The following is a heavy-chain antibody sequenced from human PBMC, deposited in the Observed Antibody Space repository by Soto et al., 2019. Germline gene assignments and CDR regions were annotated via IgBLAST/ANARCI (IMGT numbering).Heavy chain of an antibody. CDR3: ARDGSSSWYGGWFDP. J-gene: IGHJ5*02. CDR1: GFTFSSYW. CDR2: IKQDGSEK. D-gene: IGHD6-13*01. Sequence: GGSLRLSCAASGFTFSSYWMSWVRQAPGKGLEWVANIKQDGSEKYYVDSVKSRFTISRDNAKNSLYLQMNSLRAEDTAVYYCARDGSSSWYGGWFDPWGQGTLVTVSS. V-gene: IGHV3-7*05.